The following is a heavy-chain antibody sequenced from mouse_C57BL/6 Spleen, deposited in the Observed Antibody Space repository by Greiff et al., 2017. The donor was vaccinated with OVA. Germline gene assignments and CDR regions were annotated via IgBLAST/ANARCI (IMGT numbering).Heavy chain of an antibody. CDR2: INPYNGGT. CDR1: GYTFTDYY. J-gene: IGHJ1*03. CDR3: ARSKLGDGWDFDV. Sequence: EVKLVESGPVLVKPGASVKMSCKASGYTFTDYYMNWVKQSHGKSLEWIGVINPYNGGTSYNQKFKGKATLTVDKSSSTAYMELNSLTSEDSAVYYCARSKLGDGWDFDVWGTGTTVTVSS. V-gene: IGHV1-19*01. D-gene: IGHD4-1*01.